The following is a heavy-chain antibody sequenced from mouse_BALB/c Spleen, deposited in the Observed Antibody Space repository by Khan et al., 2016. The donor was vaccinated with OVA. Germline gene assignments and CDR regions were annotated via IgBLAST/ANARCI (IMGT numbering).Heavy chain of an antibody. V-gene: IGHV2-6-1*01. CDR3: ARQPYYHYYVMDY. D-gene: IGHD2-10*01. J-gene: IGHJ4*01. Sequence: QVQLQQSGPGLVAPSQSLSITCTISGFSLTSYGVHWLRQPPGKGLEWLVVIWSDGSTASYSALKSRLSISKDNSKSQVFLKMNILQTDDTDMYYCARQPYYHYYVMDYWGQGTSVTVSS. CDR2: IWSDGST. CDR1: GFSLTSYG.